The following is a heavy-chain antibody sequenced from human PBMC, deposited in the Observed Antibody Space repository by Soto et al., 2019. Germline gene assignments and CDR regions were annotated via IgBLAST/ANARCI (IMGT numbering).Heavy chain of an antibody. V-gene: IGHV3-30*18. CDR1: GFTFSSYG. CDR3: AKDLGYDFWSGYSARDYYYYGMDV. D-gene: IGHD3-3*01. J-gene: IGHJ6*02. Sequence: QVQLVESGGGVVQPGRSLRLSCAASGFTFSSYGMHWVRQAPGKGLEWVAVISYDGSNKYYADSVKGRFTISRDNSKNTLYLRMNSLRAEDTAVYYCAKDLGYDFWSGYSARDYYYYGMDVWGQGTTVTVSS. CDR2: ISYDGSNK.